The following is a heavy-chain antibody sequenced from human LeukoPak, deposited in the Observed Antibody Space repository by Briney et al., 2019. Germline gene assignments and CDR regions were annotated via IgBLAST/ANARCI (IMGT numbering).Heavy chain of an antibody. CDR1: GFTFSSYA. V-gene: IGHV3-23*01. CDR2: ISGSGGST. CDR3: ANPPLYCSSTSCYNG. Sequence: GGSLRLSCAASGFTFSSYAMSWVRQAPGKGLEWVSAISGSGGSTYYADSVKGRFTISRDNSKNTLYLQMNSLRAEDTAVYYCANPPLYCSSTSCYNGWGQGTLVTVSS. D-gene: IGHD2-2*02. J-gene: IGHJ4*02.